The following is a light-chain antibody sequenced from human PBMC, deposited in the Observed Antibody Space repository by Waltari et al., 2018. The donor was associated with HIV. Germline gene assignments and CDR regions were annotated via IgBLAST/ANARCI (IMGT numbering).Light chain of an antibody. Sequence: QSARTHPPSVSGPPGQSITPSCTGTSSDVGGHDYVSCYQQHPVKAPKLMISDVSNRPSGVSSRFSGSKSGTTASLTISGLHAEEEADYYCSSYTKGTSLRVFGTGTTVTVL. CDR2: DVS. CDR3: SSYTKGTSLRV. CDR1: SSDVGGHDY. V-gene: IGLV2-14*01. J-gene: IGLJ1*01.